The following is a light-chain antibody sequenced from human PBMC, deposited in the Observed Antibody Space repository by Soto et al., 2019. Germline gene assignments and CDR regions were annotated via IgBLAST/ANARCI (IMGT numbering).Light chain of an antibody. J-gene: IGKJ1*01. CDR3: QHYNNWPRT. CDR2: GAS. V-gene: IGKV3-15*01. Sequence: EMVMTQSPATLSVSPGERATLSCRASQSVSSNLAWYQQKPGQAPRLLIYGASTRATGVPARFSGSGSGTEFTLTISSLQSEDIAVYSCQHYNNWPRTFGQGTKVEIK. CDR1: QSVSSN.